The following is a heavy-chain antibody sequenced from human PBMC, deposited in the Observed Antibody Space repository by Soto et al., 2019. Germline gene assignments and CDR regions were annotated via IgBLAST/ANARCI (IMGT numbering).Heavy chain of an antibody. CDR1: GGTFSSYA. J-gene: IGHJ3*02. CDR2: IIPIFGTA. CDR3: ARESIAAPSIAFDI. D-gene: IGHD6-6*01. V-gene: IGHV1-69*13. Sequence: SVKVSCKASGGTFSSYAISWVRQAPGQGLEWVGGIIPIFGTANYAQKFQGRVTITADESTSTAYMELSSLRSEDTAVYYCARESIAAPSIAFDIWGQGTMVTVSS.